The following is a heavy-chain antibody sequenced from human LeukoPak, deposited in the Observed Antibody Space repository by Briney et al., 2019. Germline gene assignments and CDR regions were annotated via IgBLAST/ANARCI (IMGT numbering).Heavy chain of an antibody. CDR2: IWSDGSNK. CDR3: ARADSRVVTPSLFDY. J-gene: IGHJ4*02. D-gene: IGHD4-23*01. Sequence: PGGSLRLSCAASGFTFNIYGMHSVRQAPGKGLEWVAGIWSDGSNKYYADSVKGRFTISRDNSKNTLYLQMNSLRAEDTAVYYCARADSRVVTPSLFDYWGQGTLVTVSS. V-gene: IGHV3-33*01. CDR1: GFTFNIYG.